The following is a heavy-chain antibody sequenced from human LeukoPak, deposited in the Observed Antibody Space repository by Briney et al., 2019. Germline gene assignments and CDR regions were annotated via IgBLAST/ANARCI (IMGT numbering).Heavy chain of an antibody. CDR1: GGTLSNYA. Sequence: SVKVSCKASGGTLSNYAISWVRQAPGQGLEWMGGIIPIFGTANYAQKFQGRVTITADESTSTAYMELSRLSSDDTAVYYCARGLSWWSTPTSSYYYRMDVWGQGTTVTVSS. J-gene: IGHJ6*02. V-gene: IGHV1-69*01. D-gene: IGHD2-15*01. CDR3: ARGLSWWSTPTSSYYYRMDV. CDR2: IIPIFGTA.